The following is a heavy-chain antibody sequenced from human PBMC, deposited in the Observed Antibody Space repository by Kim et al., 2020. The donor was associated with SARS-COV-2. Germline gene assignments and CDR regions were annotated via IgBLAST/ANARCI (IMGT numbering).Heavy chain of an antibody. D-gene: IGHD3-22*01. Sequence: GGSLRLSCAASGFTVSSSYMSWVRQAPGKGLEWVSVIYRSVTYSGDNTYYADSVKGRFTISRDTSKNTLDLQMYSLRAEDTAVYYCARGYYDSGGYRFNWCFALWGPGTLVTVSS. CDR2: IYRSVTYSGDNT. CDR1: GFTVSSSY. CDR3: ARGYYDSGGYRFNWCFAL. J-gene: IGHJ2*01. V-gene: IGHV3-53*01.